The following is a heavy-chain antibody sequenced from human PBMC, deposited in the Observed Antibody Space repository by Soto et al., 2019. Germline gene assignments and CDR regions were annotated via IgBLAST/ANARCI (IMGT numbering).Heavy chain of an antibody. V-gene: IGHV3-7*01. Sequence: EVQLVESGGGLVQPGGSLRLSCAASGFTFSSYWMSWVRQAPGKGLEWVANIKQDGSEKYYVDSVKGRFTISRDNAKNSLYLQMNSLRAEDTAVYYCARPTVGWYYSEYLQHCGQGTLVTVSS. D-gene: IGHD6-19*01. CDR1: GFTFSSYW. CDR2: IKQDGSEK. CDR3: ARPTVGWYYSEYLQH. J-gene: IGHJ1*01.